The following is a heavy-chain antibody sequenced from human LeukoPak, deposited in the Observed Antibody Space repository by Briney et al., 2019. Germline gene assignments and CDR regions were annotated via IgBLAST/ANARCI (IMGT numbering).Heavy chain of an antibody. CDR3: ARDFADSSGYYSHNWFDP. CDR1: RGTFSSYA. V-gene: IGHV1-69*13. CDR2: IIPIFGTA. J-gene: IGHJ5*02. Sequence: ASVKVSCKASRGTFSSYAISWVRQAPGQGLEWMGGIIPIFGTANYAQKFQGRVTITADESTSTAYMELSSLRSEDTAVYYCARDFADSSGYYSHNWFDPWGQGTLVTVSS. D-gene: IGHD3-22*01.